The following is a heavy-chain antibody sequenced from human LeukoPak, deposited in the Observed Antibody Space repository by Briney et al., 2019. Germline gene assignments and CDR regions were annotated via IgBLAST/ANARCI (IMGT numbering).Heavy chain of an antibody. V-gene: IGHV3-15*01. Sequence: GGSLRLSCAASGFTFSNAWMTWVRQAPGKGLEWIGRIKSKTDGGTTDYAAPVKGRFTISRDDSKNTLYLQMNSLKTEDTAVYYCTREAVTANGYFDYWGQGTLVTVSS. CDR1: GFTFSNAW. J-gene: IGHJ4*02. D-gene: IGHD2-21*02. CDR3: TREAVTANGYFDY. CDR2: IKSKTDGGTT.